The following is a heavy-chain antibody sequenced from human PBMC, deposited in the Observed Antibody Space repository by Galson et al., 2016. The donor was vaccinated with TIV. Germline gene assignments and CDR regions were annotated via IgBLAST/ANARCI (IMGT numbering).Heavy chain of an antibody. V-gene: IGHV5-51*03. J-gene: IGHJ4*02. CDR2: MYPADSDI. D-gene: IGHD5-18*01. Sequence: QSGAEVKKPGESLKVSRQVSRYSFTSNWIAWVRQMPGKGLEWMGIMYPADSDIRYSPSFQGQVTMSAEESISTAYLQWSSLKASDSAIYFCARAPGYSGYSYGYFDSWGQGTRVTVSS. CDR3: ARAPGYSGYSYGYFDS. CDR1: RYSFTSNW.